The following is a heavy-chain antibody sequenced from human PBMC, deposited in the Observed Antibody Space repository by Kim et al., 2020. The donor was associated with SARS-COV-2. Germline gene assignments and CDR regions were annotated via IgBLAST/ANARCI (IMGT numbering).Heavy chain of an antibody. CDR1: GFTFSDYY. Sequence: GGSLRLSCAASGFTFSDYYMSWIRQAPGKGLEWVSYISSSSSYTNYADSVKGRFTISRDNAKNSLYLQMNSLRAEDTAVYYCARDNGSGYSYGPPVYYYGMDVWGQGTTVTVSS. J-gene: IGHJ6*02. D-gene: IGHD5-18*01. CDR2: ISSSSSYT. V-gene: IGHV3-11*06. CDR3: ARDNGSGYSYGPPVYYYGMDV.